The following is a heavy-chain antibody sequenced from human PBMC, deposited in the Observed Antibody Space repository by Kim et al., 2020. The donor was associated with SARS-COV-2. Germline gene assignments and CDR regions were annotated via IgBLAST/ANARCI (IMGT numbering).Heavy chain of an antibody. J-gene: IGHJ3*02. Sequence: GGSLRLSCAASGFTFSSYSMNWVRQAPGKGLEWVSSISSSSSYIYYADSVKGRFTISRDNAKNSLYLQMNSLRAEDTAVYYCARGGIYRGGHDAFDIWGQGTMVTVSS. CDR2: ISSSSSYI. CDR3: ARGGIYRGGHDAFDI. CDR1: GFTFSSYS. D-gene: IGHD2-15*01. V-gene: IGHV3-21*01.